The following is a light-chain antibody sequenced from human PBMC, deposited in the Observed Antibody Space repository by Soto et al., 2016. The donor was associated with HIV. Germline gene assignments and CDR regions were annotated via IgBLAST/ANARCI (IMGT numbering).Light chain of an antibody. CDR3: QAWDSSTDNYV. Sequence: SYELTQPPSVSVSPGQTATISCSGDKLENKYICWYQQKPGQSPVLVIYQDNKRPSWIPERFSGSNSGNTATLTISGTQSMDEADYFCQAWDSSTDNYVFGTGTKVTV. J-gene: IGLJ1*01. CDR1: KLENKY. CDR2: QDN. V-gene: IGLV3-1*01.